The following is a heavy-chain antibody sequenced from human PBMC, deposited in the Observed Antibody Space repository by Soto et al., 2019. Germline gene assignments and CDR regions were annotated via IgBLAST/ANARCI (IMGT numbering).Heavy chain of an antibody. CDR1: GFMFNSYA. D-gene: IGHD2-21*02. CDR3: ARRTAGWYFDL. V-gene: IGHV3-64*01. J-gene: IGHJ2*01. CDR2: ISSLGDST. Sequence: EVQLVESGGGLVQPGGSLRLSCAASGFMFNSYAMHWVRQAPGKGLEYVSAISSLGDSTFYANSVTDRFTISRDNSKNTLSLQMGWLRVDDMAVYYCARRTAGWYFDLWGRGTVVTASP.